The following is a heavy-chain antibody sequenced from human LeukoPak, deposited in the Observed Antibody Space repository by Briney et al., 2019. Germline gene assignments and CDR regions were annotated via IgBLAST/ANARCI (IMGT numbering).Heavy chain of an antibody. D-gene: IGHD5-12*01. V-gene: IGHV4-31*03. J-gene: IGHJ5*02. CDR1: GGSLSSGGYY. CDR2: IYYSGST. Sequence: PSQTLSLTCTVSGGSLSSGGYYWSWIRQHPGKGLEWIGYIYYSGSTYYNPSLKSRVTISVDTSKNQFSLKLSSVTAADTAVYYCARDPVGYSGYDVSWFDPWGQGTLVTVSS. CDR3: ARDPVGYSGYDVSWFDP.